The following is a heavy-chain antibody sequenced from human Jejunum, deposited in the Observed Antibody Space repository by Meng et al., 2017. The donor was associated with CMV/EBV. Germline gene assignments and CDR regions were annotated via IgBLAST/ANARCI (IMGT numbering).Heavy chain of an antibody. CDR3: ARSGYYYDTTGYSPFDY. V-gene: IGHV4-4*07. J-gene: IGHJ4*02. CDR1: GGSLTNYY. CDR2: IYTNGRA. Sequence: QGQRQASGPGVLRPSETLSLTCSVSGGSLTNYYWTWIRQTAGKGLEWIGHIYTNGRAIYHPSLVSRVTISEDTSKNQFSLRLTSVTAADTAVYYCARSGYYYDTTGYSPFDYWGQGALVTVSS. D-gene: IGHD3-22*01.